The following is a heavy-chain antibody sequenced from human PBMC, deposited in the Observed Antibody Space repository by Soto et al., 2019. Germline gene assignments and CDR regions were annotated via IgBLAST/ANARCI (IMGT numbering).Heavy chain of an antibody. J-gene: IGHJ4*02. CDR2: ISSRSSDI. D-gene: IGHD6-13*01. V-gene: IGHV3-21*01. CDR3: AIRTSSWYMGYFDY. Sequence: AGGSLRLSCAASGLTFSSYSMNWVRQAPGKRLEWVSSISSRSSDIYYADSVKGRFTISRDNAKKSLYLQMNSLRAEDTAVYYCAIRTSSWYMGYFDYWGQGTLVTVSS. CDR1: GLTFSSYS.